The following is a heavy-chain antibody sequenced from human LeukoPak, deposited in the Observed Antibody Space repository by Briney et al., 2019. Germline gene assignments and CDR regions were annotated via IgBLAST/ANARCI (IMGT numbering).Heavy chain of an antibody. CDR3: ARDRVVGLGIDNAFDI. V-gene: IGHV1-69*13. Sequence: SVKVSCKASGYTFTNYGISWVRQAPGQGLEWMGGIIPVFGTANYAQKFQGRVTITADESTSTAYMELSSLRSEDTAVYYCARDRVVGLGIDNAFDIWGHGTMVTVSS. CDR2: IIPVFGTA. J-gene: IGHJ3*02. CDR1: GYTFTNYG. D-gene: IGHD2-15*01.